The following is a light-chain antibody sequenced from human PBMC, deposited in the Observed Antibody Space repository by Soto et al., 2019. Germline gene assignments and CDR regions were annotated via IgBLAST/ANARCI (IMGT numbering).Light chain of an antibody. CDR2: ATS. CDR1: QDIRNL. J-gene: IGKJ1*01. CDR3: QEDRCCRRT. V-gene: IGKV1-12*01. Sequence: DIQTXVYPPALCVSLRETRTPPCRASQDIRNLLAWYQQKPGKAXTXXXYATSNLKRGVPSRFSGSGSGTDFTLTIIRLQPEDSQTYYCQEDRCCRRTFGEGTQV.